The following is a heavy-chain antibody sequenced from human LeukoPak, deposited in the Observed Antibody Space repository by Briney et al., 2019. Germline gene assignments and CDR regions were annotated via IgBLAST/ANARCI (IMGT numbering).Heavy chain of an antibody. V-gene: IGHV3-7*01. CDR2: IKQDGSEK. J-gene: IGHJ4*02. D-gene: IGHD1-26*01. Sequence: PRGSLRLSCAASGFTFSSYWMSWVRQAPGKGLEWVANIKQDGSEKYYVDSVKGRFTISRDNAKNSLYLQMNSLRAEDTAVYYCARDRGGSYSAIDYWGQGTLVTVSS. CDR1: GFTFSSYW. CDR3: ARDRGGSYSAIDY.